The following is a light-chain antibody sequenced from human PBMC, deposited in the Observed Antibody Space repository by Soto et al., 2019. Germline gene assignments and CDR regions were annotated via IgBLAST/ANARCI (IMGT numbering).Light chain of an antibody. CDR1: QSVSSN. V-gene: IGKV3-15*01. CDR2: GAS. Sequence: EIVMTQSPATLSVSPGERATLSCRASQSVSSNLAWYQQKPGQAPRLLIYGASTRATGIPARLSGSGYGKEFTLTISSLLSEDFAVYYCQQYNNWPPWTFGQGTKVEIK. CDR3: QQYNNWPPWT. J-gene: IGKJ1*01.